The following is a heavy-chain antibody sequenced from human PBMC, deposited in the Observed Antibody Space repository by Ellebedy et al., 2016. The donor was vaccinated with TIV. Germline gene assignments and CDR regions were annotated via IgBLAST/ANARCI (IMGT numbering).Heavy chain of an antibody. J-gene: IGHJ4*02. D-gene: IGHD4-17*01. V-gene: IGHV3-30*02. CDR1: GFTFSSYA. Sequence: GESLKISXAASGFTFSSYAMHWVRQAPGKGLEWVAFISYEGSNKHYADSVRGRFTISRDNFKNTLFLQLNSLRPEDTAVLYCAKSPRPSTVTYFDHWGQGTLVTVSS. CDR2: ISYEGSNK. CDR3: AKSPRPSTVTYFDH.